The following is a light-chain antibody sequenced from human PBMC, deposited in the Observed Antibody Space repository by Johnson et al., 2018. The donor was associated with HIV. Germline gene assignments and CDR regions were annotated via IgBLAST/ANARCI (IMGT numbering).Light chain of an antibody. V-gene: IGLV1-51*01. CDR3: GTWDSSLSVYV. J-gene: IGLJ1*01. CDR2: DNN. Sequence: HSVLTQPPSVSAAPGQKVTISCSGSSSNIGNNYVSWYQQLPGTAPKLVIYDNNKRPSGIPDQFSGSKSGTSATLGITGLQTGDEVDYYCGTWDSSLSVYVFGTGTKVTVL. CDR1: SSNIGNNY.